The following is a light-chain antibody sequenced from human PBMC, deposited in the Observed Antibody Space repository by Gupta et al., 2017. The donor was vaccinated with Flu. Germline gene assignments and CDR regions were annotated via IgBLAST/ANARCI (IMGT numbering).Light chain of an antibody. J-gene: IGKJ1*01. CDR1: QSVSSSY. Sequence: IVLTQFPCTLSLSPGERATLSCRASQSVSSSYLAWYQQKPGQAPRLLIYGASSRATGIPDRFSGSGSGTDFTLTISRLEPEDFAVYYCQQDGSSSWTFGQGTKVEIK. CDR2: GAS. CDR3: QQDGSSSWT. V-gene: IGKV3-20*01.